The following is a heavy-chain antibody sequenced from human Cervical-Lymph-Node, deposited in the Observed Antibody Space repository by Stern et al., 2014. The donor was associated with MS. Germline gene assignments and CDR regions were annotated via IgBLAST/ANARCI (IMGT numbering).Heavy chain of an antibody. V-gene: IGHV5-51*03. Sequence: EVQLVQSGAEVKKPGESLKISCEASGYLFDDYWIGWVRQMSGRGLELVAIIFPRDSNTRYSPSVQGPVTISADKSISTASLPGSALRPWHPPIYYCARSPATPSGYDRFDYWGQGALVTVSS. CDR3: ARSPATPSGYDRFDY. D-gene: IGHD5-12*01. CDR1: GYLFDDYW. CDR2: IFPRDSNT. J-gene: IGHJ4*02.